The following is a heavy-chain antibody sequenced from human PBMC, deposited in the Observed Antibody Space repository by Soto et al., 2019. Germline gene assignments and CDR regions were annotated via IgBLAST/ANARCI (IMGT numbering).Heavy chain of an antibody. Sequence: GASVKVSCKASGYTFTSYDISWVRQAPGQGLEWMGGIIPIFGTANYAQKFQGRVTITADESTSTAYMELSSLRSEDTAVYYCARAHYGLRFNYCYGMDVWGQGTTVTVSS. CDR2: IIPIFGTA. J-gene: IGHJ6*02. CDR1: GYTFTSYD. V-gene: IGHV1-69*13. CDR3: ARAHYGLRFNYCYGMDV. D-gene: IGHD4-17*01.